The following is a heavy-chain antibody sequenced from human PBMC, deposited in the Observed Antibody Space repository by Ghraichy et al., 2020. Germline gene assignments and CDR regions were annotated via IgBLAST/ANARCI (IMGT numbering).Heavy chain of an antibody. V-gene: IGHV3-7*01. CDR2: IKQDGSEK. J-gene: IGHJ6*02. CDR3: ARESTVAGAFYYYYYGMDV. CDR1: GFTFSSYW. Sequence: GGSLRLSCAASGFTFSSYWMSWVCQAPGKGLEWVANIKQDGSEKYYVDSVKGRFTISRDNAKNSLYLQMNSLRAEDTAVYYCARESTVAGAFYYYYYGMDVWGQGTTVTVSS. D-gene: IGHD6-19*01.